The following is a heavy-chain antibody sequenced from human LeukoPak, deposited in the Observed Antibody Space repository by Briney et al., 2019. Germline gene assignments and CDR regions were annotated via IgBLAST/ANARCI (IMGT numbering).Heavy chain of an antibody. J-gene: IGHJ6*02. CDR2: INPNSGGT. CDR3: ARRAGTHYYGSGPYGMDV. D-gene: IGHD3-10*01. CDR1: GYTFTSYD. Sequence: GASVKVSCKASGYTFTSYDINWVRQAPGQGLEWMGWINPNSGGTNYAQKFQGWVTMTRDTSISTAYMELSRLRSDDTAVYYCARRAGTHYYGSGPYGMDVWGQGTTVTVSS. V-gene: IGHV1-2*04.